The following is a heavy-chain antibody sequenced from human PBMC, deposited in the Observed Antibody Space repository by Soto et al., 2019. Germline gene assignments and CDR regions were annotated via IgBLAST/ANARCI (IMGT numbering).Heavy chain of an antibody. CDR2: IIPILGIA. Sequence: QVQLVQSGAEVKKPGSSVKVSCKASGGTFSSYTISWVRQAPGQGLEWMGRIIPILGIANYAQKFQGRVTITADKSTSTAYRELSSLRSEDTAVYYCAREEYYYGSGAFFDSWGQGTQVTVSS. V-gene: IGHV1-69*08. J-gene: IGHJ4*02. CDR3: AREEYYYGSGAFFDS. CDR1: GGTFSSYT. D-gene: IGHD3-10*01.